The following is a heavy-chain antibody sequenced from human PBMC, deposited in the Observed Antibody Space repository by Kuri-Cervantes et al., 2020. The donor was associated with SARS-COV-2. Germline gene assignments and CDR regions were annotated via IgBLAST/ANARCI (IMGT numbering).Heavy chain of an antibody. CDR1: GFTFSSYG. V-gene: IGHV3-30*19. D-gene: IGHD6-6*01. CDR3: ARAASAARLIVTPPGY. CDR2: ISYDGSNK. J-gene: IGHJ4*02. Sequence: GGSLRLSCAASGFTFSSYGMHWVRQAPGKGLEWVAVISYDGSNKYYADSVKGRFTISRDNSKSTLYLQMNSLRAEDTAVYYCARAASAARLIVTPPGYWGQGTLVTVSS.